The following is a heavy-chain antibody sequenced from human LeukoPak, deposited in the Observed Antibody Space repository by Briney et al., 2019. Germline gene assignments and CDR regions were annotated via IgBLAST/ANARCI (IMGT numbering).Heavy chain of an antibody. D-gene: IGHD3-10*01. CDR1: GYTFTSYD. CDR2: MNPNSGNT. Sequence: ALVKVSCKASGYTFTSYDINWVRQATGQGLEWTGWMNPNSGNTGYAQKFQGRVTMTRNTSISTAYMELSSLRSEDTAVYYCARGIIASPFDYWGQGTLVTVSS. J-gene: IGHJ4*02. V-gene: IGHV1-8*01. CDR3: ARGIIASPFDY.